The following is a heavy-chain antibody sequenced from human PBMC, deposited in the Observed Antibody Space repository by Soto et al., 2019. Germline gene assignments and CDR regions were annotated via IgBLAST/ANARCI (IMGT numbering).Heavy chain of an antibody. Sequence: QVQLVESGGGVVQPGRSLRLSCAASGFTFSSYGMHWVRQAPGKGLEWVAVISYDGSNKYYADSVKGRFTISRDNSKNKLYLQMNSLRAEDTAVYYCAKVLVAVDDAFDLWGQGTMVTVSS. CDR1: GFTFSSYG. D-gene: IGHD6-19*01. CDR3: AKVLVAVDDAFDL. V-gene: IGHV3-30*18. J-gene: IGHJ3*01. CDR2: ISYDGSNK.